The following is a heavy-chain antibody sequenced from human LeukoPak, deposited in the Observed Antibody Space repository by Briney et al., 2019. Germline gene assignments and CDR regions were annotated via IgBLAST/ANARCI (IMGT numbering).Heavy chain of an antibody. Sequence: PGGSLRLSCAASGFTFSSYAVSWVRQAPGKGLEWVANIKQDGSDKYYVDSVKGRFTISRDNAKNSLYLQMNSLRAEDTAVYYCASGQKLGFWGQGTLVTVSS. CDR1: GFTFSSYA. CDR3: ASGQKLGF. V-gene: IGHV3-7*01. D-gene: IGHD6-13*01. J-gene: IGHJ4*02. CDR2: IKQDGSDK.